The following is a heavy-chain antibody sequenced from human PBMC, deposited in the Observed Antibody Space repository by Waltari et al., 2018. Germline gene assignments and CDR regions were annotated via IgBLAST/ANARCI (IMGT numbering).Heavy chain of an antibody. V-gene: IGHV3-9*01. J-gene: IGHJ3*02. CDR3: AKPQWLSPDAFDI. CDR2: ISWNSGRV. D-gene: IGHD6-19*01. Sequence: EVQLVESGGGLVQPGRSLRLSCADSGFTFDDYAMHWVRQAPGKGLEWVSGISWNSGRVVYADSVKGRFTISRDNAKNSLHLQMNSLRAEDTALYYCAKPQWLSPDAFDIWGQGTMVTVSS. CDR1: GFTFDDYA.